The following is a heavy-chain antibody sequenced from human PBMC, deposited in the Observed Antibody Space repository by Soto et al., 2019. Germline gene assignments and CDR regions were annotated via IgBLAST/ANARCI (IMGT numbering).Heavy chain of an antibody. CDR2: ISSEGSST. CDR3: AREGVAVAGTVWYFDL. V-gene: IGHV3-74*01. D-gene: IGHD6-19*01. J-gene: IGHJ2*01. CDR1: GFIFSNYW. Sequence: EVQLVKSGGGLLQTGGSLRLSCAASGFIFSNYWMYWVRQAPGKGLVWVSRISSEGSSTRYADSVKGRFTISRDNAKNTLYLQMNSLRAEDTAVYYCAREGVAVAGTVWYFDLWGRGALVTVSS.